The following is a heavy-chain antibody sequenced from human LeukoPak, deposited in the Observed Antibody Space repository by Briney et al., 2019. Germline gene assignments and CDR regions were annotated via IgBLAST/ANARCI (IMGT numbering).Heavy chain of an antibody. CDR2: IYYSGST. Sequence: SQTLSLTCTVSGGSISSGGYYWSWIRQHPGKGLEWIGYIYYSGSTYYNPSLKSRVTISVDTSKNQFSLKLSSVTAADTAVYYCARIVPEDTAMEDYWGQGTLVTVSS. V-gene: IGHV4-31*03. J-gene: IGHJ4*02. D-gene: IGHD5-18*01. CDR1: GGSISSGGYY. CDR3: ARIVPEDTAMEDY.